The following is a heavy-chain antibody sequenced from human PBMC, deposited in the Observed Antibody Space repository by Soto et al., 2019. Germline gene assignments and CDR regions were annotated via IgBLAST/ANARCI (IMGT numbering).Heavy chain of an antibody. D-gene: IGHD5-18*01. CDR2: MYHRGTT. Sequence: VQLQESGPGLVKPSETLSLTCTVSGGSVNSYYWSWVRQSPGKGLEWIGYMYHRGTTKYNPSLQSLVTISVVTSKNQFSLKLTSVTAADTAVYYCATTGGYSFGDMGVDPWGQGTLVTVSS. CDR1: GGSVNSYY. J-gene: IGHJ5*02. V-gene: IGHV4-59*02. CDR3: ATTGGYSFGDMGVDP.